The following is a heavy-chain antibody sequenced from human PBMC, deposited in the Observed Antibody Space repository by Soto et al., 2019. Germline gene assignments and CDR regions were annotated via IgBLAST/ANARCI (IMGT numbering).Heavy chain of an antibody. CDR1: GFTFSSYV. Sequence: QPGGSRRLSCAASGFTFSSYVMHWVRQAPGKGLEWVAVISYDGSNKYYADSVKGRFTISRDNSKNTLYLQMNSLRAEDTAVYYCAKALTGYCSSTSCPRFGMDVWGQGTTVTVSS. J-gene: IGHJ6*02. D-gene: IGHD2-2*01. CDR2: ISYDGSNK. V-gene: IGHV3-30*18. CDR3: AKALTGYCSSTSCPRFGMDV.